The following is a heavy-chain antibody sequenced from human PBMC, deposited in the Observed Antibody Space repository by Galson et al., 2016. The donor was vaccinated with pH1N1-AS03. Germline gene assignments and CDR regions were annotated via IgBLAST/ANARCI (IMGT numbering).Heavy chain of an antibody. V-gene: IGHV3-23*01. J-gene: IGHJ4*02. Sequence: SLRLSCAASGFTFSTYAMGWVRQAPGKGLEWVSALGGSGSSTFYADSVKGRFTVSRDNSKNTLYLQLTSLRAEDTAVYSCAKFRGGHYPQYYFDYWGQGALVTVSS. D-gene: IGHD2-15*01. CDR3: AKFRGGHYPQYYFDY. CDR1: GFTFSTYA. CDR2: LGGSGSST.